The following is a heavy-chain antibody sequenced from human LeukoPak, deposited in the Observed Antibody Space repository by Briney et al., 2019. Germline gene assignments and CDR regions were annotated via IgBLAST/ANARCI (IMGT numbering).Heavy chain of an antibody. J-gene: IGHJ4*02. CDR2: ISSSSSYI. Sequence: GSLRLSCAASGFTFSSYSMNWVRQAPGKGLEWVSSISSSSSYIFYADSVKGRFTISRDNAKNSLYLQMNSLRAEDTAVYYCARDSGIRDSIDYWGQGTLVTVSS. V-gene: IGHV3-21*01. CDR3: ARDSGIRDSIDY. CDR1: GFTFSSYS. D-gene: IGHD3-10*01.